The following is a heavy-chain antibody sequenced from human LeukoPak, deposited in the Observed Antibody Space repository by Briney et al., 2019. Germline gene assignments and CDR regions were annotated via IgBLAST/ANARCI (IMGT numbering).Heavy chain of an antibody. CDR1: GYTFTGYY. V-gene: IGHV1-18*04. CDR3: ASPADAFDI. J-gene: IGHJ3*02. CDR2: ISAYNGNT. Sequence: ASVKVSCKASGYTFTGYYMHWVRQAPGQGLEWMGWISAYNGNTNYAQKLQGRVTMTTDTSTSTAYMELRSLRSDDTAVYYCASPADAFDIWGQGTMVTVSS.